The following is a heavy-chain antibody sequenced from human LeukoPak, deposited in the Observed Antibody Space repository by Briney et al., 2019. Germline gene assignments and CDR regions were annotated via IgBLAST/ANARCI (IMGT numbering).Heavy chain of an antibody. CDR1: GFTFSSYA. V-gene: IGHV3-30-3*01. CDR3: ARDWEGDAFDI. J-gene: IGHJ3*02. CDR2: ISYDGSNK. D-gene: IGHD1-26*01. Sequence: GGSLRLSCAASGFTFSSYAMHWVRQAPGKGLEWVAVISYDGSNKYYADSVKGRFTISRDNSKNTLYLQMSSLRAEDTAVYYCARDWEGDAFDIWGQGTMVTVSS.